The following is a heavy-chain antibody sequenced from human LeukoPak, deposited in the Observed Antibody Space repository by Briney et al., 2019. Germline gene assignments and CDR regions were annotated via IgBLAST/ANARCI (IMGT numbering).Heavy chain of an antibody. CDR1: GFTFSSYS. V-gene: IGHV3-21*04. CDR3: ARRPGN. Sequence: PGGSLRLSCAASGFTFSSYSMNWVRQAPGKGLEWVSSISSSSSYIYYADSVKGRFTISRDSSKNTFFLQMNDLTVEDTARYYCARRPGNWGQGILVTVSS. D-gene: IGHD1-14*01. CDR2: ISSSSSYI. J-gene: IGHJ4*02.